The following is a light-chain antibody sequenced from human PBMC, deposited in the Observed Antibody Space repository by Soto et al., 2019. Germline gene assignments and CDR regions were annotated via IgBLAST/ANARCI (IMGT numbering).Light chain of an antibody. CDR2: AAS. V-gene: IGKV3-11*01. J-gene: IGKJ1*01. Sequence: EIVLTQSPATLSLSPGERATLSCRASQSVSTYLAWYQQKPGQAPRLLISAASNRATGVPARFSGSGSGTYFTLTISSLESEDFAVYYCQQRSSWPPRTFGQGTKVEIK. CDR1: QSVSTY. CDR3: QQRSSWPPRT.